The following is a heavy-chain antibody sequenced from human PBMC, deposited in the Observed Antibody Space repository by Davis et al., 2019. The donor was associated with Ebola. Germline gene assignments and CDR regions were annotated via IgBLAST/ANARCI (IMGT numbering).Heavy chain of an antibody. CDR1: GYSFTKYW. J-gene: IGHJ4*02. CDR2: IFPDDSDA. Sequence: KVSCKGSGYSFTKYWIVWVRQMPGKGLECMGIIFPDDSDATYSPSFQGQVTFSVDKSIRTAYLHWNSLKASDTATYYCARQGTTSWDSWGQGTLVTVSS. CDR3: ARQGTTSWDS. D-gene: IGHD2-2*01. V-gene: IGHV5-51*01.